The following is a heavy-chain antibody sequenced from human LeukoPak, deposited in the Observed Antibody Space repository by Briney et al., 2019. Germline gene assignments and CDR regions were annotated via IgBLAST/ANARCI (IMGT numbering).Heavy chain of an antibody. V-gene: IGHV3-23*01. J-gene: IGHJ4*02. Sequence: GGSLRLSCAASGFTFSSYAMSWVRQAPGKGLEWVSAISGSGGSTYYADSVKGRFTISRDNSKNTLYLQMNSLRAEDTAVYYCAKDSSDSSGWGERSGDYWGQGTLVTVSS. CDR2: ISGSGGST. D-gene: IGHD6-19*01. CDR1: GFTFSSYA. CDR3: AKDSSDSSGWGERSGDY.